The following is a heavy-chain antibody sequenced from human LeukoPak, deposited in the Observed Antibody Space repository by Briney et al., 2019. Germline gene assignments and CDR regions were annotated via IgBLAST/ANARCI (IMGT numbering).Heavy chain of an antibody. J-gene: IGHJ4*02. CDR2: IRYDGSNK. V-gene: IGHV3-30*02. CDR1: GFTFSSYG. Sequence: GGSLRLSCAASGFTFSSYGMHWVRQAPGKGLEWVAFIRYDGSNKYHAGSVKGRFTISRDNSKNTLYLQMNSLRAEDTAVYYCAKDGDYYDSSGYAGYWGQGTLVTVSS. CDR3: AKDGDYYDSSGYAGY. D-gene: IGHD3-22*01.